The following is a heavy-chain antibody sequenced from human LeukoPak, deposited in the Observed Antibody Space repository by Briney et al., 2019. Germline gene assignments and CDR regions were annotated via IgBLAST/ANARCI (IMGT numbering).Heavy chain of an antibody. V-gene: IGHV3-49*04. Sequence: GGSLRLSCTASGFAFGDYAMSWVRQAPGKGLEWVGFIRSKGYGGTTEYAASVKGRFTISRDDSKNIAYLQMNSLKTEDTASYYCTGGPIELWIHNGMDVWGQGTTVTVSS. CDR1: GFAFGDYA. CDR2: IRSKGYGGTT. J-gene: IGHJ6*02. CDR3: TGGPIELWIHNGMDV. D-gene: IGHD5-18*01.